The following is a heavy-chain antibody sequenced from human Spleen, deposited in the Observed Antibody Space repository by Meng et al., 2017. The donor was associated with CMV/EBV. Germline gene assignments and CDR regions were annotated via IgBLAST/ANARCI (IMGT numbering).Heavy chain of an antibody. V-gene: IGHV4-61*01. Sequence: SETLSLTCTVSVGSVSSGSYYWSWIRQPPGKGLEWIGYIYYTGITNYSPSLKSRVTMSLDTSKNEVSLRLTSVTAADTAVYYCATLTTYSWFDPWGQGTLVTVSS. J-gene: IGHJ5*02. CDR3: ATLTTYSWFDP. CDR2: IYYTGIT. D-gene: IGHD4-11*01. CDR1: VGSVSSGSYY.